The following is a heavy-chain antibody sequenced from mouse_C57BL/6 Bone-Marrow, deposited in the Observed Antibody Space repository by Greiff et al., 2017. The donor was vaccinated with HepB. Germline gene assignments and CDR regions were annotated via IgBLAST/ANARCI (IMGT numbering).Heavy chain of an antibody. CDR1: GFSFNTYA. D-gene: IGHD4-1*02. CDR2: IRSKSNNYAT. CDR3: VRHSQLGPYYFDY. V-gene: IGHV10-1*01. Sequence: EVQLVESGGGLVQPKGSLKLSCAASGFSFNTYAMNWVRQAPGKGLEWVARIRSKSNNYATYYADSVKDRFTISRDDSESMLYLQMNNLKTEDTAIYYCVRHSQLGPYYFDYWGQGTTLTVSS. J-gene: IGHJ2*01.